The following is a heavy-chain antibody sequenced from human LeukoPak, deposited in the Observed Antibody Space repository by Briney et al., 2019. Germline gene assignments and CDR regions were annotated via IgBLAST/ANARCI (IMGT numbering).Heavy chain of an antibody. CDR2: ISYDEKTQ. D-gene: IGHD2-15*01. J-gene: IGHJ4*02. CDR3: AKEYCGGGRCNDDFFDY. V-gene: IGHV3-30*18. CDR1: GFTFSSNG. Sequence: GGSLRLSCAASGFTFSSNGMHWVRQAPGKGLEWVAVISYDEKTQYYADSVKGRFTISRDNSKDTLYLQMNSLRAEDTAVYYCAKEYCGGGRCNDDFFDYWGQGTLVTVSS.